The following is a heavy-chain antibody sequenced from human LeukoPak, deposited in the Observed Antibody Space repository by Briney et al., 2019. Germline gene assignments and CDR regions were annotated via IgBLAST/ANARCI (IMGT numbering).Heavy chain of an antibody. V-gene: IGHV4-39*07. CDR3: ARDGISGGYYYYMDV. CDR2: IYYSGST. J-gene: IGHJ6*03. Sequence: SETLSLTCTVSGGSISSSSYYWGWIRQPPGKGLEWIGSIYYSGSTYYNPSLKSRVTISVDTSKNQFSLKLNSVTAADTAVYYCARDGISGGYYYYMDVWGKGTTVTISS. D-gene: IGHD1-26*01. CDR1: GGSISSSSYY.